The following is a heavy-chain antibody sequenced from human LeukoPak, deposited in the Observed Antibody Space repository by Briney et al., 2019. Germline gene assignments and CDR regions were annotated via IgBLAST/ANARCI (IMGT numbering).Heavy chain of an antibody. CDR3: ARDPYDSSAYGAFDI. CDR1: GFRFSSYW. Sequence: PGGSLRLSCAASGFRFSSYWMTWVRQAPGKGLEWVANINQDGSGKEYVDSVKGRFTVSRDNAKNSLYLQMNSLRAEDTAVYYCARDPYDSSAYGAFDIWGQGTMVIVTS. V-gene: IGHV3-7*01. CDR2: INQDGSGK. D-gene: IGHD3-22*01. J-gene: IGHJ3*02.